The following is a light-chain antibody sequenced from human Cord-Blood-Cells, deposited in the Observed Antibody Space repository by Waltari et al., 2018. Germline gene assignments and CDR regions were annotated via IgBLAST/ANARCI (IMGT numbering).Light chain of an antibody. CDR3: QKYNSAPLP. J-gene: IGKJ1*01. CDR2: AAS. V-gene: IGKV1-27*01. CDR1: QGISNY. Sequence: DIQMTQSPSSLSASVGDRVNITCRARQGISNYLAWYQQKPGKVPKLLIYAASTLKSGVPSRFSGSGSVTDFTLTISSLQPEDVATYYCQKYNSAPLPFGQGTKVEIK.